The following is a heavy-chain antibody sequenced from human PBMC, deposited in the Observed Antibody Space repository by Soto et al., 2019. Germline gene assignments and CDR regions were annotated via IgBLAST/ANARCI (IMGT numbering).Heavy chain of an antibody. CDR2: IYYIGST. CDR3: ARGPRRQPLNWFDP. V-gene: IGHV4-59*01. D-gene: IGHD6-13*01. Sequence: PSETLSLTCTVSGGSISSYYWSWIRQPPGKGLEWIGYIYYIGSTNYNPSLKSRVTISVDTSKNQFSLKLSSVTAADTAVYYCARGPRRQPLNWFDPWGQGTLVTVS. J-gene: IGHJ5*02. CDR1: GGSISSYY.